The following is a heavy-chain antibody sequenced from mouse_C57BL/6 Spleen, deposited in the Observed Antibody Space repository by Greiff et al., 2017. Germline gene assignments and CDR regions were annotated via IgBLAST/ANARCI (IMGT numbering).Heavy chain of an antibody. CDR1: GFNIKDDY. CDR2: IDPENGDT. CDR3: TTYSDSNLDY. Sequence: EVKLQQSGAELVRPGASVKLSCTASGFNIKDDYMHWVKQRPEQGLEWIGWIDPENGDTEYASKFQGKATITADTSSNTAYLQLSSLTSEDTAVYYCTTYSDSNLDYWGQGTTLTVSS. V-gene: IGHV14-4*01. D-gene: IGHD2-5*01. J-gene: IGHJ2*01.